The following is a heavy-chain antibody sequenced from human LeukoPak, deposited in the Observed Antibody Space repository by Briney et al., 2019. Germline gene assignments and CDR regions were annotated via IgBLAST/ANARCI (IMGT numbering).Heavy chain of an antibody. CDR1: GYTFTSYG. CDR2: VSAYNGNT. Sequence: GASVKVSCKASGYTFTSYGISWVRQAPGQGLEWMGWVSAYNGNTNYAQKLQGRVTMTTDTSTSTAYMELRSLRSDDTAVYYCARVGAHRGVIINAPEDYYYYMDVWGKGTTVTVSS. CDR3: ARVGAHRGVIINAPEDYYYYMDV. D-gene: IGHD3-10*01. J-gene: IGHJ6*03. V-gene: IGHV1-18*01.